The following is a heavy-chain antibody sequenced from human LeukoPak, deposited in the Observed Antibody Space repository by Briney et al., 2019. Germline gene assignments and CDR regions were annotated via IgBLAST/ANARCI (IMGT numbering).Heavy chain of an antibody. Sequence: SETLSLTCTVSGGSISSGDYYWSWIRQPPGKGLEWIGYIYYSGSTYYNPSLKSRVTISVDTSKNQFSLKLGSVTAADTAVYYCARDHDYGDYVRAFDIWGQGTMVTVSS. CDR1: GGSISSGDYY. D-gene: IGHD4-17*01. V-gene: IGHV4-30-4*01. CDR3: ARDHDYGDYVRAFDI. J-gene: IGHJ3*02. CDR2: IYYSGST.